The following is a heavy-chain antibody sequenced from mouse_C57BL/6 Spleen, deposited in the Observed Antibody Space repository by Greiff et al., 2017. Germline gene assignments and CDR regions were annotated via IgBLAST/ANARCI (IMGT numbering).Heavy chain of an antibody. Sequence: QVQLQQPGAELVKPGASVKMSCKASGYTFPSYWITWVKQRPGQGLEWIGDIYPGSGSTNYNEKFKSKATLTVDTSSSTAYMQLSSLTSEDSAVYYCARGAAQATGFAYWGQGTLVTVSA. CDR1: GYTFPSYW. V-gene: IGHV1-55*01. CDR3: ARGAAQATGFAY. CDR2: IYPGSGST. J-gene: IGHJ3*01. D-gene: IGHD3-2*02.